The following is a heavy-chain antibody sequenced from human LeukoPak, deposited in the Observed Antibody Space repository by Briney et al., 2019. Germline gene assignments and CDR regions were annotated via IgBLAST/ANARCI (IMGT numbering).Heavy chain of an antibody. V-gene: IGHV1-2*02. D-gene: IGHD2-15*01. CDR2: INPNSGDT. Sequence: GASVKVSCKASGYTFTGYYMHWVRQAPGQGLEWMGWINPNSGDTHYAQKFQGRVTMTRDTSINTAYMELSRLRSDDTAVYYCARDQVFVYCSGGTCYDDYWGQGSLVTVSS. CDR3: ARDQVFVYCSGGTCYDDY. J-gene: IGHJ4*02. CDR1: GYTFTGYY.